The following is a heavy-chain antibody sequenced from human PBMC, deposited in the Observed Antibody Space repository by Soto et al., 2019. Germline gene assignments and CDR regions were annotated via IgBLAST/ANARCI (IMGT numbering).Heavy chain of an antibody. CDR3: ARLWGELNAFDI. D-gene: IGHD3-16*01. V-gene: IGHV4-39*01. J-gene: IGHJ3*02. CDR1: GGSISSSNYY. Sequence: QLQLQESGPGLVKPSDTLSLTCTVSGGSISSSNYYWGWIRQPPGKGLECIGNISYSGSTYYNPSLNSRVAIAVDPTKNQFSPKLSSLTAADTAVYCCARLWGELNAFDIWGQGTMVTVSS. CDR2: ISYSGST.